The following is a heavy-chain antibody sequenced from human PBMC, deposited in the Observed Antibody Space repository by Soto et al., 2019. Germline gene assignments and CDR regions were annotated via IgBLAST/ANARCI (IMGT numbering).Heavy chain of an antibody. J-gene: IGHJ6*02. D-gene: IGHD2-2*01. CDR1: GGTFSSYA. Sequence: QVQLVQSGAEVQKPGSSVKVSCKASGGTFSSYAISWVRQAPGQGLEWMGGIIPISDTTNYAQKFQGRVTITADESTSTAYMELSSLRSEDTAVCYCARSQGSSTSLEIYYYYYYGMDVWGQGTTVTVSS. CDR3: ARSQGSSTSLEIYYYYYYGMDV. V-gene: IGHV1-69*01. CDR2: IIPISDTT.